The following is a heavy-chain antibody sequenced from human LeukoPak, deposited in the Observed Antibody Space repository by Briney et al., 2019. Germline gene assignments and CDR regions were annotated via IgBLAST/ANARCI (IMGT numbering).Heavy chain of an antibody. V-gene: IGHV1-46*01. CDR3: ARRDYDFWSGYDSNWFGP. D-gene: IGHD3-3*01. CDR2: INPSGGST. J-gene: IGHJ5*02. CDR1: GYTFTSYY. Sequence: ASVKVSCKASGYTFTSYYMHWVRQAPGQGLEWMGIINPSGGSTSYAQKFQGRVTMTRDTSTSTVYMELSSLRSEDTAVYYCARRDYDFWSGYDSNWFGPWGQGTLVTVSS.